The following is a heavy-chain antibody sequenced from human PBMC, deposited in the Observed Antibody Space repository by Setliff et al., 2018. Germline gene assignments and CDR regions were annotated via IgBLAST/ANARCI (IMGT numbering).Heavy chain of an antibody. D-gene: IGHD3-22*01. Sequence: SETLSLTCTVSGGSISSHYWSWIRQPPGKGLEWIGSIYYSGSTNYNPSLKSRVTISVDTSKNQFSLKLSSVTAADTAVYYCAVAHDSSGYTSGYWGQGTLVTVSS. V-gene: IGHV4-59*11. J-gene: IGHJ4*02. CDR2: IYYSGST. CDR1: GGSISSHY. CDR3: AVAHDSSGYTSGY.